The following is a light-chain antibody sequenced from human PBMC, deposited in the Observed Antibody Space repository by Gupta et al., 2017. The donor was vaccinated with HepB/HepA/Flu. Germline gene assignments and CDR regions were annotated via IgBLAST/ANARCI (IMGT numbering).Light chain of an antibody. CDR3: QQYINWPRT. Sequence: EIVMTQSPATLSVSPGERATLSCRASQSVSSNLAWYQQKPGQAPRLLIYGASTRATGIPARFSGSGSGTEFTLTISSLQSEDFAVYYCQQYINWPRTSGQGTKVEIK. CDR1: QSVSSN. V-gene: IGKV3-15*01. CDR2: GAS. J-gene: IGKJ1*01.